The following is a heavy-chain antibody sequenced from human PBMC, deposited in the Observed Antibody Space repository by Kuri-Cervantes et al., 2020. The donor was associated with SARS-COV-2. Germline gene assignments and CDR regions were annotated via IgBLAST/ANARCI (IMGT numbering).Heavy chain of an antibody. CDR1: GFTFSNAW. Sequence: GESLKIPCAASGFTFSNAWMSWVRQAPGKGLEWVGRIKSKTDGGTTDYAAPVKGRFTISRDNSKNTLYLQMNSLRAEDTAVYYCAKDFGTYYDSSGYLKYWGQGTLVTVSS. CDR2: IKSKTDGGTT. CDR3: AKDFGTYYDSSGYLKY. V-gene: IGHV3-15*01. D-gene: IGHD3-22*01. J-gene: IGHJ1*01.